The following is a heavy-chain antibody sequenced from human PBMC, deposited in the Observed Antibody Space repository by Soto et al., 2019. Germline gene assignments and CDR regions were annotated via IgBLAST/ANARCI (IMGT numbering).Heavy chain of an antibody. D-gene: IGHD3-10*01. Sequence: EVQLLESGGGLVQPGGSLRLSCAASGFTFSTYAMTWVHQAPGKGLEWVSAISASGDSTYYADSVKGRFTISRDNSNNALYLQMNSLRPEDTAVYYCAEISRGYGSWGSFGSWGQGTLVTVSS. CDR1: GFTFSTYA. CDR2: ISASGDST. CDR3: AEISRGYGSWGSFGS. V-gene: IGHV3-23*01. J-gene: IGHJ5*01.